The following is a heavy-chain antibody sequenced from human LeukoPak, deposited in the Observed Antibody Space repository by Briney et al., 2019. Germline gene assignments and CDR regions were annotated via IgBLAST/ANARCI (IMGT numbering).Heavy chain of an antibody. CDR2: INHSGST. CDR1: GGSFSGHY. Sequence: SETLSLTCAVYGGSFSGHYWSWIRQPPGKGLEWIGEINHSGSTNYNPSLKSRVTISVDTSKNQFSLKLSSVTAADTAVYYCARGVPIFDYWGQGTLVTVSS. V-gene: IGHV4-34*01. CDR3: ARGVPIFDY. J-gene: IGHJ4*02. D-gene: IGHD2-2*02.